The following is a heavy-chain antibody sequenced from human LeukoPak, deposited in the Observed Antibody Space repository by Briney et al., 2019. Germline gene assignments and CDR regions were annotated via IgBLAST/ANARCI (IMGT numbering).Heavy chain of an antibody. CDR1: GGSFSGYY. CDR3: ARHLFLFGPPAFDI. J-gene: IGHJ3*02. V-gene: IGHV4-34*01. Sequence: PSETLSLTCAVYGGSFSGYYWSWIRQPPGKGLEWIGEINHSGSTNYNPSLKSRVTISVDTSKNQFSLKLSSVTAADTAVYYCARHLFLFGPPAFDIWGQGTMVTVSS. D-gene: IGHD2-21*01. CDR2: INHSGST.